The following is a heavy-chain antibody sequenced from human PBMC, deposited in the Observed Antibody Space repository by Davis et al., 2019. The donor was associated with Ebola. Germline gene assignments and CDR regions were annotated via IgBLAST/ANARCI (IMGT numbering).Heavy chain of an antibody. CDR2: INPNSGGT. CDR3: ASGRTDSSSSDY. D-gene: IGHD6-6*01. J-gene: IGHJ4*02. Sequence: ASAMVFCKASAYTFTGYYMHWVRQASGQGLEWMGWINPNSGGTNYAQKFQGRVTMTRDTSISTAYMELSRLRSDDTAVYYCASGRTDSSSSDYWGQGTLVTVSS. V-gene: IGHV1-2*02. CDR1: AYTFTGYY.